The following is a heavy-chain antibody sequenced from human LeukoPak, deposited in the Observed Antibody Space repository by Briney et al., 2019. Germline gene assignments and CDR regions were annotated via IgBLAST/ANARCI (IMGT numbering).Heavy chain of an antibody. CDR2: IYYSGST. V-gene: IGHV4-39*07. CDR3: ARLLLVRYITMIVATPFDI. CDR1: GGSISSSSYY. D-gene: IGHD3-22*01. Sequence: SETLSLTCTVSGGSISSSSYYWGWIRQPPGKGLEWIGSIYYSGSTYYNPSLKSRVTISVDTSKNQFSLKLSSVTAADTAVYYCARLLLVRYITMIVATPFDIWGQGTMVTVSS. J-gene: IGHJ3*02.